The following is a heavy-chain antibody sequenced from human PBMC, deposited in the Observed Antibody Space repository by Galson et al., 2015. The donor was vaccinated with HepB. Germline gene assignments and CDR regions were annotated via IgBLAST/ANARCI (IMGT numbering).Heavy chain of an antibody. CDR2: INPSGGST. J-gene: IGHJ4*02. CDR3: ARDRVPPGYDSSGYSAALDY. D-gene: IGHD3-22*01. V-gene: IGHV1-46*03. Sequence: SVKVSCKASGYTFTSYYMHWVRQAPGQGLEWMGIINPSGGSTSYAQKFQGRVTMTRDTSTSTVYMELSSLRSEDTAVYYCARDRVPPGYDSSGYSAALDYWGQGTLVTVSS. CDR1: GYTFTSYY.